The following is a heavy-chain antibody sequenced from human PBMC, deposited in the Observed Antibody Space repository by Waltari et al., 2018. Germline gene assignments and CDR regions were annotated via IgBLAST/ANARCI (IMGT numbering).Heavy chain of an antibody. Sequence: QVQLVQSGAEVKKPGASVKVSCKVSGYTLTELSMHWVRQAPGKGLEWMGGFEPEDGETIYAQKFQGRVTMTEETSTDTAYMELSSLRSEDTAVYYCALPTGRKYYLWGQGTLVTVSS. J-gene: IGHJ5*02. D-gene: IGHD2-15*01. V-gene: IGHV1-24*01. CDR1: GYTLTELS. CDR3: ALPTGRKYYL. CDR2: FEPEDGET.